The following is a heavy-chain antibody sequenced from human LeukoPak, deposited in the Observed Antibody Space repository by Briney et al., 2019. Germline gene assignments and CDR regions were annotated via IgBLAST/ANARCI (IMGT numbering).Heavy chain of an antibody. D-gene: IGHD3-16*01. CDR2: IPYDGSNK. V-gene: IGHV3-30*02. CDR1: GFTFSSYG. J-gene: IGHJ4*02. CDR3: AKGVMAGRVDY. Sequence: GSLRLSCAASGFTFSSYGMHWVRQAPGKGLEWVAFIPYDGSNKYYADSVKGRFTISRDNSKNTLYLQMNSLRAEDTAVYYCAKGVMAGRVDYWGQGTLVTVSS.